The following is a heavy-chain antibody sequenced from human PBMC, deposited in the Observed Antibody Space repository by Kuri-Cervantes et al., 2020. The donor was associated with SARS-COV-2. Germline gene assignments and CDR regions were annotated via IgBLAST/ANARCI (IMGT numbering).Heavy chain of an antibody. CDR3: ARDNSSGHDFIGYYFDY. V-gene: IGHV3-30-3*01. J-gene: IGHJ4*02. CDR1: GFTFSSYA. Sequence: GGSLRLSCAASGFTFSSYAMHWVRQAPGKGLEWVAVISYDGSNKYYADSVKGRFTISRDNSKNTLYLQMNSLRAEDTAVYYCARDNSSGHDFIGYYFDYWGQGTLVTVSS. D-gene: IGHD6-25*01. CDR2: ISYDGSNK.